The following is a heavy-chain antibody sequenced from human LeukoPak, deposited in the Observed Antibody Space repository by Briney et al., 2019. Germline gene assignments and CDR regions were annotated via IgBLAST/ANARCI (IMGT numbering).Heavy chain of an antibody. D-gene: IGHD3-10*01. CDR3: ARDTEVLLWFGELADY. Sequence: SETLSLTCTVSGGSISSYYWNWIRQPAGKGLEWIGRIYTSGSTNYNPSLKSRVTMSVDTSKNQFSLKLSSVTAADTAVYYCARDTEVLLWFGELADYWGQGTLVTVSS. V-gene: IGHV4-4*07. J-gene: IGHJ4*02. CDR2: IYTSGST. CDR1: GGSISSYY.